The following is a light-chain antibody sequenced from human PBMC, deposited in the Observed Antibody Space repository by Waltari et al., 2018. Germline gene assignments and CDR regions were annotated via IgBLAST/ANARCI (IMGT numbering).Light chain of an antibody. V-gene: IGKV1-5*03. CDR1: QSITRW. CDR2: KSS. Sequence: DIQMTQSPSTLSASVGDRVTLTCRASQSITRWLARYQQKAWKAPRLLIYKSSILESGVRSRFSDGGSGTGFTLTISILQPDDFATDYCQRCDSYSATFGRWTKVEIK. CDR3: QRCDSYSAT. J-gene: IGKJ4*02.